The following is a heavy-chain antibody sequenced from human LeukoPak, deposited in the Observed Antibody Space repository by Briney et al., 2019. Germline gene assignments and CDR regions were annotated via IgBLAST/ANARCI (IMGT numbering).Heavy chain of an antibody. V-gene: IGHV1-2*06. CDR3: ARVKISDSSGYI. J-gene: IGHJ4*02. Sequence: ASVKVSCKASGYTFTGYYMHWVGQAHGQGLGWMGRITPNSGGTNYAQNFQGRVTMTRDTSRNTAYMELSRLRSDGTAVYFCARVKISDSSGYIWGQGTLVTVSS. D-gene: IGHD3-22*01. CDR1: GYTFTGYY. CDR2: ITPNSGGT.